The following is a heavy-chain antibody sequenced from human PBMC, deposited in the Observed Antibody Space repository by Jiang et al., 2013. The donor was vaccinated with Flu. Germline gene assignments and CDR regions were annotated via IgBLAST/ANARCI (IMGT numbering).Heavy chain of an antibody. J-gene: IGHJ4*02. Sequence: SGSGLVKPSETLSLTCTVSGGSISSYYWSWIRQPPGKGLEWIGYIYYSGSTNYNPSLKSRVTISVDTSKNQFSLKLSSVTAADTAVYYCARGGFSSSWREGDYYFDYWGQGTLVTVSS. V-gene: IGHV4-59*01. D-gene: IGHD6-13*01. CDR1: GGSISSYY. CDR2: IYYSGST. CDR3: ARGGFSSSWREGDYYFDY.